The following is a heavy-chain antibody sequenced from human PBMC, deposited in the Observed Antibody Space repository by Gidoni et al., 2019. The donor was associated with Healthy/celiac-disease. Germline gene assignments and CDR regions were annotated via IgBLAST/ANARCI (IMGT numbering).Heavy chain of an antibody. D-gene: IGHD3-3*01. CDR2: INHSGNT. V-gene: IGHV4-34*01. J-gene: IGHJ6*03. CDR1: GGSFSGSY. CDR3: ARASYYDFWSGLVNYYYYMDV. Sequence: QVQLPQWGAGLLNPSETLSLTCTFYGGSFSGSYWSWIRQPPGKGLEWSGEINHSGNTNYNPSLKSRVTISVDTSKNQFSLKLSSVTAADTAVYYCARASYYDFWSGLVNYYYYMDVWGKGTTVTVSS.